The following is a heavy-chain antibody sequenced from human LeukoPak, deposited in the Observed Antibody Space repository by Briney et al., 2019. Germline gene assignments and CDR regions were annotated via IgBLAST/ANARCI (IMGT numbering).Heavy chain of an antibody. CDR2: FDPDDGDT. CDR3: ATVTQYFGARANTPIDT. Sequence: ASLKVSCKVSGYTLTELSMHWVRQAPGKGLEWMGGFDPDDGDTIYAQTVQGRGTMSKDTSTDTAYMELSSLRSEDTAVYYCATVTQYFGARANTPIDTWGERAPWSASP. J-gene: IGHJ5*02. CDR1: GYTLTELS. V-gene: IGHV1-24*01. D-gene: IGHD3-10*01.